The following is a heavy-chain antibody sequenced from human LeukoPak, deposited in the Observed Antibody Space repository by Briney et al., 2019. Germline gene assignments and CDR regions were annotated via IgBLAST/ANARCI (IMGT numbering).Heavy chain of an antibody. CDR2: IYTSGST. CDR1: GGSISSSGYY. J-gene: IGHJ4*02. D-gene: IGHD4-17*01. CDR3: ARHPVTTNYFDY. V-gene: IGHV4-61*02. Sequence: SETLSLTCTVSGGSISSSGYYWSWIRQPAGKGLEWIGRIYTSGSTNYNPSLESRVTISVDTSKNQFSLKLSSVTAADTAVYYCARHPVTTNYFDYWGQGTLVTVSS.